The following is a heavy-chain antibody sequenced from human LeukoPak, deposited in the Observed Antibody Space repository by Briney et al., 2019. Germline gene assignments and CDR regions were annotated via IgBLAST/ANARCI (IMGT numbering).Heavy chain of an antibody. Sequence: GGSLRLSCAGSGFTFSTYWMHWVRQAPGKGLVWVSRIDRDGSVTWYADSVKGRFTISRDNAKNSLYLQMNSLRAEDTAVYYCAKLVGANFDYWGQGTLVTVSS. CDR1: GFTFSTYW. J-gene: IGHJ4*02. CDR2: IDRDGSVT. D-gene: IGHD1-26*01. CDR3: AKLVGANFDY. V-gene: IGHV3-74*01.